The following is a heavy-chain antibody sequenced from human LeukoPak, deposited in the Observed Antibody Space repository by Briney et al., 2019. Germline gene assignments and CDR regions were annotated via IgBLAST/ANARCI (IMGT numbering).Heavy chain of an antibody. J-gene: IGHJ3*02. CDR1: GFTFSSYS. V-gene: IGHV3-21*01. D-gene: IGHD2-2*02. CDR3: AREGGYQLLYHDAFDI. Sequence: GGSLRLSCAASGFTFSSYSMNWVRHAPGKGLEWVSSISSSSSYIYYADSVKGRFTISRDNAKNSLYLQMNSLRAEDTAVYYCAREGGYQLLYHDAFDIWGQGTMVTVSS. CDR2: ISSSSSYI.